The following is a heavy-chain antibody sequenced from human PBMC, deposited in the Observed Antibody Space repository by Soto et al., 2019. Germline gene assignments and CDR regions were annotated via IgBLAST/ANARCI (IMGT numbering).Heavy chain of an antibody. CDR2: IGKGGDT. V-gene: IGHV3-13*01. D-gene: IGHD3-10*01. J-gene: IGHJ6*02. CDR3: VREPAGHGMDV. CDR1: GFTFSSYD. Sequence: EVQLVESGGDLVQPGGSLRLSCAASGFTFSSYDMQWVRQVTGKGLEWVSSIGKGGDTYYAGSVKGRFTISRENAKNSLYLQMSSLRAGDTAVYYCVREPAGHGMDVWGQGTTVTVSS.